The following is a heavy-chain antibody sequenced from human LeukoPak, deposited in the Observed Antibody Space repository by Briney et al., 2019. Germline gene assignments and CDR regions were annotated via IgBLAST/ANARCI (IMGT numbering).Heavy chain of an antibody. D-gene: IGHD3-10*01. CDR3: ARDAMVRGTFDY. J-gene: IGHJ4*02. CDR2: ISAYNGKT. Sequence: GASVKVSCKASGYTFTSYGISWVRQAPGQGLEWMGWISAYNGKTNYAQKLQGRGTMTTDTSTSTAYMELRSLRSDDTAVYYCARDAMVRGTFDYWGQGTLVTVSS. CDR1: GYTFTSYG. V-gene: IGHV1-18*04.